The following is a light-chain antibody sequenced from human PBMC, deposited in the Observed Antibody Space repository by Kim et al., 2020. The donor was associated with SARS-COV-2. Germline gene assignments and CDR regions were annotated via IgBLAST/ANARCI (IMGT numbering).Light chain of an antibody. J-gene: IGLJ3*02. V-gene: IGLV3-21*03. CDR3: QVWDSSSDHWV. Sequence: APGKTAGITCQGDDIGLKTVHWYQQKPGQAPALVLFDDTDRPSEIPERFSGSNSGNTAILTISRVEAGDEADYYCQVWDSSSDHWVFGGGTQLTVL. CDR1: DIGLKT. CDR2: DDT.